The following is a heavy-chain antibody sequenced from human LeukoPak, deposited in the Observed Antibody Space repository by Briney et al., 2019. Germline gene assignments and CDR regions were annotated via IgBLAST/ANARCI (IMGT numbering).Heavy chain of an antibody. Sequence: SETLSLTCTVSGGSISSYYWSWIRQPPGKGLEWIGYIYYSGSTNYNPYLKSRVTISVDTSKNQFSLKLSSVTAADTAVYYCARVTTTFDYWGQGTLVTVSS. V-gene: IGHV4-59*01. CDR1: GGSISSYY. J-gene: IGHJ4*02. D-gene: IGHD1-26*01. CDR3: ARVTTTFDY. CDR2: IYYSGST.